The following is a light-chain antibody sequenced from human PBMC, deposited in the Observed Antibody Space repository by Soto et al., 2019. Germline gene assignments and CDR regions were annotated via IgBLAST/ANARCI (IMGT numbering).Light chain of an antibody. CDR2: DVS. V-gene: IGLV2-23*02. J-gene: IGLJ2*01. CDR3: CSYAGSSTYVV. Sequence: QSALTQPASVSGSPGQSITISCTGTSSDVGAYNSVAWYQHNPGKAPKLMIYDVSNRPSGVSNRFSGSKSGNTASLTISGLQAEDEADYYCCSYAGSSTYVVFGGGTKLTVL. CDR1: SSDVGAYNS.